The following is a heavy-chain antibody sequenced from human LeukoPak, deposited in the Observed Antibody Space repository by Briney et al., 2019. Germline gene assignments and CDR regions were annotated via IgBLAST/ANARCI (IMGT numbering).Heavy chain of an antibody. D-gene: IGHD2-15*01. CDR3: ARYCNGGNCYSDS. V-gene: IGHV3-53*01. J-gene: IGHJ4*02. CDR1: GLTVSSNY. CDR2: IYSGGST. Sequence: PGGSLRLSCAASGLTVSSNYMSWVRQAPGRGLEWVSVIYSGGSTYYADSVKGRFTISRDHSNNTLYLQMNSLRAEDTALYYCARYCNGGNCYSDSWGQGTLVTVSS.